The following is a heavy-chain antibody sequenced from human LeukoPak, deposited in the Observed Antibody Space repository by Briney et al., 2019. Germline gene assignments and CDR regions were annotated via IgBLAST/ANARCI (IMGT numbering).Heavy chain of an antibody. CDR1: GGSISSYY. CDR2: IYYSGST. J-gene: IGHJ4*02. CDR3: ARGPPLDY. V-gene: IGHV4-59*01. Sequence: SETLSLTCTVSGGSISSYYWSWIRQPPGKGLEWLDYIYYSGSTDYNPSLKSRVSISVDTSKNQFSLRVSSVTAADTAVYYCARGPPLDYWGQGTLVTVSS.